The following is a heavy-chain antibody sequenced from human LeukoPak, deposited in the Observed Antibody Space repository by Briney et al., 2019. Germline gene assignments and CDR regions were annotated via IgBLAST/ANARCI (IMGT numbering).Heavy chain of an antibody. Sequence: RRASVKVSCKASGYTFTSYDINWVRQATGQGLGWMGWMNPNSGNTGYAQKFQGRVTITRSTSISTAYMELSSLRSEDTAVYYCARGETGYCSSTSCSYYYYYYMDVWGKGTTVTVSS. CDR3: ARGETGYCSSTSCSYYYYYYMDV. J-gene: IGHJ6*03. D-gene: IGHD2-2*01. CDR1: GYTFTSYD. V-gene: IGHV1-8*03. CDR2: MNPNSGNT.